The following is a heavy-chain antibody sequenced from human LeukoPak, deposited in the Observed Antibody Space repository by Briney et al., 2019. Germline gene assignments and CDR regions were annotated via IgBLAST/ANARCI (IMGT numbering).Heavy chain of an antibody. CDR1: GGTFSSYA. CDR3: ASGSGYYGYY. D-gene: IGHD3-22*01. CDR2: IIPIFGTA. V-gene: IGHV1-69*05. Sequence: AASVKVSCKASGGTFSSYAISWVRQAPGQGLEWMGGIIPIFGTANYAQKFQGRVTITTDESTSTAYMELSSLRSEDTAVYYCASGSGYYGYYWGPGTLVTVSS. J-gene: IGHJ4*02.